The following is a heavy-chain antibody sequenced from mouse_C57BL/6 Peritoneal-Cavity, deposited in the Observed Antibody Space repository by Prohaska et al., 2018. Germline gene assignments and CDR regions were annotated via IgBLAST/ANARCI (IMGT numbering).Heavy chain of an antibody. V-gene: IGHV1-75*01. J-gene: IGHJ2*01. CDR2: IFPGSCIT. D-gene: IGHD1-1*01. Sequence: QVQLQQSVPELVKPGASVKISCKASGYTFTDYYINWVKQRPGQGLEWIGWIFPGSCITYYNEKFKGKATRTVDKSYSTAYMLLSSLTSEDSAVYFCERGQFITTVVAFDYWGQGTTLTVSS. CDR3: ERGQFITTVVAFDY. CDR1: GYTFTDYY.